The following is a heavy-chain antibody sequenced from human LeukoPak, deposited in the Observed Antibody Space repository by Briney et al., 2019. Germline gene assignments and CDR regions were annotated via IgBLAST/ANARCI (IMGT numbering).Heavy chain of an antibody. CDR2: INPNSGGT. CDR3: ARGGVLAVAGDWFDP. CDR1: GYTFTGYY. Sequence: ASVKVSCKASGYTFTGYYMHWVRQAPGQGLEWMGWINPNSGGTNYAQKFQGRVTMTRDTSISTAYMELSRLRSDDTAVYYCARGGVLAVAGDWFDPWGQGTLVTVSS. D-gene: IGHD6-19*01. J-gene: IGHJ5*02. V-gene: IGHV1-2*02.